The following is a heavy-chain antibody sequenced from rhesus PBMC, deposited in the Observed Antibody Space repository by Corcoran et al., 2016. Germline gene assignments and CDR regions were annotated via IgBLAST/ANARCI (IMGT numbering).Heavy chain of an antibody. CDR1: GGSISSNY. CDR2: IYGSGESN. J-gene: IGHJ4*01. CDR3: ARNVLQYLDWLSPLDY. Sequence: QVQLQESGPGLVKPSETLSLTCAVSGGSISSNYWSWIRQPPGKGLEWIGRIYGSGESNPYNPSLKSRVTSSTDTSKNQFSLRLSSVTAADTAVYYCARNVLQYLDWLSPLDYWGQGVLVTVSS. V-gene: IGHV4-160*01. D-gene: IGHD3-3*01.